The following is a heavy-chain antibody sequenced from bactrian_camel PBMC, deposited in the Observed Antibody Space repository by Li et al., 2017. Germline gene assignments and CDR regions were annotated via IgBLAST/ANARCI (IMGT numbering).Heavy chain of an antibody. CDR1: GFSVDESSRNV. D-gene: IGHD6*01. Sequence: HVQLVESGGDSVQAGASLRLSCSMSGFSVDESSRNVIGWFRQAPGKEREKVATIDKDGIAAYADSVKGRFTISRDNANNLYLQMNSLKPEDSAMYYCASEGGEWYAVCEKFADWGQGTQVTVSS. CDR3: ASEGGEWYAVCEKFAD. J-gene: IGHJ4*01. V-gene: IGHV3S53*01. CDR2: IDKDGIA.